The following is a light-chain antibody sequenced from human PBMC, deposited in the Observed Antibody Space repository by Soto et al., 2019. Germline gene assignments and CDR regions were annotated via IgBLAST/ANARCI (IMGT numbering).Light chain of an antibody. CDR1: QSLGGS. V-gene: IGKV3-11*01. Sequence: EIVLTQSAGTLSLSPGERATLSCRASQSLGGSLAWYQQKPGQAPRLLIYGASTRVTGIPARFSGSGSGTDFTLTISSLEPEDFAVYYCQQRSNWPPEIAFGQGTRLEIK. CDR2: GAS. J-gene: IGKJ5*01. CDR3: QQRSNWPPEIA.